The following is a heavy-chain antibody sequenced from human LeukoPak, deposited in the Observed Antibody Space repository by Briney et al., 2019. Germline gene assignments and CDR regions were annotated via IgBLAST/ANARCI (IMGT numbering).Heavy chain of an antibody. CDR3: AGARSKWDQYYYYYGMDV. CDR1: GFTFSTYA. CDR2: ISGSGGDT. J-gene: IGHJ6*02. V-gene: IGHV3-23*01. D-gene: IGHD1-26*01. Sequence: GGSLRLSCAASGFTFSTYAMNWVRQAPGKGLEWVSAISGSGGDTYYADSVRGRFTISRDNSKNTLYLQLNSLRAEDTAVYYCAGARSKWDQYYYYYGMDVWGQGTTVTVSS.